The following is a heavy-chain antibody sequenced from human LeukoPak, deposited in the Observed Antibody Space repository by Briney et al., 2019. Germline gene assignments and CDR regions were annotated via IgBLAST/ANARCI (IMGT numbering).Heavy chain of an antibody. CDR3: SRGAPTKAMTGTGLDY. CDR2: VNPNSGGT. J-gene: IGHJ4*02. V-gene: IGHV1-2*02. CDR1: GYTFSDYY. D-gene: IGHD6-19*01. Sequence: ASVKVSCKASGYTFSDYYMHWVRQAPGQGLEWMGWVNPNSGGTNYAQKFQGRFTMTRDTSINTAYMEVSGLRSDDTAVYYCSRGAPTKAMTGTGLDYWGQGTLAAVSS.